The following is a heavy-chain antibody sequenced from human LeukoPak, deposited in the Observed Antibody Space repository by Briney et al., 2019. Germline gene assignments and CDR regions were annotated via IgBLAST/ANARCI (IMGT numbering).Heavy chain of an antibody. V-gene: IGHV1-69*04. D-gene: IGHD6-13*01. CDR1: GGTFSSYA. J-gene: IGHJ4*02. CDR2: IIPILGIA. Sequence: ASVKVSCKASGGTFSSYAISWVRQAPGQGLEWMGRIIPILGIANYAQKFQGRVTITADKSTSTAYMELSSLRSGDTAVYYCARDRRYSSSWSDYWGQGTLVTVSS. CDR3: ARDRRYSSSWSDY.